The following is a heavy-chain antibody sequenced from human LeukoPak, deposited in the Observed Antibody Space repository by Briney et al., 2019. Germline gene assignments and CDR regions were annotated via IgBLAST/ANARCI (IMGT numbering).Heavy chain of an antibody. Sequence: GGSLRLSCAASGFTFSSYSMNWVRQAPGKGLEWVSSISSSSSYIYYADSVKGRFTIPRDNAKNSLYLQMNSLRAEDTAVYYCAREWDYYDSSGYYNSGWGQGTLVTVSS. CDR3: AREWDYYDSSGYYNSG. V-gene: IGHV3-21*01. CDR2: ISSSSSYI. D-gene: IGHD3-22*01. J-gene: IGHJ4*02. CDR1: GFTFSSYS.